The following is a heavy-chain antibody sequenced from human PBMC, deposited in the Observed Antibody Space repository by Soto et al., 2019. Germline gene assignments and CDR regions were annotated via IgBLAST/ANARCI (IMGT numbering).Heavy chain of an antibody. CDR3: ARASLGYCSGGSCYFKYFQH. V-gene: IGHV6-1*01. CDR2: TYYRSKWYN. CDR1: GDSVSRNSAT. Sequence: PSQTLSLTCAISGDSVSRNSATWNWIRQSPSRGLEWLGRTYYRSKWYNDYAVSVKSRITINTDTSKNQFSLQLNSVTPEDTAVYYCARASLGYCSGGSCYFKYFQHWGQGTLVPVSS. D-gene: IGHD2-15*01. J-gene: IGHJ1*01.